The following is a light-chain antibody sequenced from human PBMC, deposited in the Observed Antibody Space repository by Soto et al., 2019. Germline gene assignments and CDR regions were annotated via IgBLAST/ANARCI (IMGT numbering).Light chain of an antibody. J-gene: IGKJ1*01. CDR3: QQYDEWPQT. V-gene: IGKV3-15*01. CDR1: QSVSSK. Sequence: EIVMTQSPATLSVSPGERVTLSCRASQSVSSKLVWYQQKPGQAPRLLIYGASTRATAIPARFSGSGSGTEFTLSISSLQSEDFALYYCQQYDEWPQTFGQGTKVDIK. CDR2: GAS.